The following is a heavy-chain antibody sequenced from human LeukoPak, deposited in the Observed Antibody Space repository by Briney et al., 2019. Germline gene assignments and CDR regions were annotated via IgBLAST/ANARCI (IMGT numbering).Heavy chain of an antibody. D-gene: IGHD3-16*01. Sequence: TSETLSLTCAVYGVSFSGYYWSWIRQPPGKGLEWIGEINHSGSTNYNPSLKSRLTISVDTSKNQFSLKLRSVTAADTAVYYCARDKMGGFDYWGQGTLVTVSS. V-gene: IGHV4-34*01. CDR3: ARDKMGGFDY. J-gene: IGHJ4*02. CDR2: INHSGST. CDR1: GVSFSGYY.